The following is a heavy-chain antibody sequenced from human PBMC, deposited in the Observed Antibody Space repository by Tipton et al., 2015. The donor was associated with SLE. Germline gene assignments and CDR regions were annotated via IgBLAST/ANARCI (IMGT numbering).Heavy chain of an antibody. CDR2: IDHSGST. D-gene: IGHD3-9*01. V-gene: IGHV4-4*02. Sequence: TLSLTCAVYGGSISSRNWWSWICQPPGKGLEWIGEIDHSGSTNYNPSLESRVTISIDKSRNQFSLKLNSVTAADTAVYYCAREGLHYDILTGLLGRGYYFDYWGQGTLVTVSS. J-gene: IGHJ4*02. CDR3: AREGLHYDILTGLLGRGYYFDY. CDR1: GGSISSRNW.